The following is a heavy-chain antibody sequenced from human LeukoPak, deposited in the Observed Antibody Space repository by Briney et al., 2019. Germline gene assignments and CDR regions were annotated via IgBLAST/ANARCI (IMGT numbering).Heavy chain of an antibody. CDR3: ARDPLHDFGDHLNF. CDR1: GGSISSYY. CDR2: IYTTGST. J-gene: IGHJ4*02. D-gene: IGHD4-17*01. Sequence: PSETLSLTCTVSGGSISSYYWSWIRQPAGKGLEWIGRIYTTGSTNYNPSPKSRVTMSVDMSKNQFSLKLRSVTAADTAIYYCARDPLHDFGDHLNFWGQGTLVTVSS. V-gene: IGHV4-4*07.